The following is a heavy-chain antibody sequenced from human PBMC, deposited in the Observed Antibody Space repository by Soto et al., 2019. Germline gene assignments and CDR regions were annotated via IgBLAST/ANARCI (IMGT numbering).Heavy chain of an antibody. CDR1: RDTFTSYY. D-gene: IGHD1-26*01. V-gene: IGHV1-46*01. CDR2: INPHGGST. CDR3: ARSSGGNFGIIIEGTNWFAP. Sequence: GGPVKVSCKAPRDTFTSYYINWVRQAPGQGLEWMGVINPHGGSTAYAQKFKGRVTLTRDTSASTVYMEVSSLTSEDTAMYYCARSSGGNFGIIIEGTNWFAPWGQGTLVTVSS. J-gene: IGHJ5*02.